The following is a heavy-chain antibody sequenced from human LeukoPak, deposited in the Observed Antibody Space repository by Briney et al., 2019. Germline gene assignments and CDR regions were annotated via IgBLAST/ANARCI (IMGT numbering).Heavy chain of an antibody. CDR1: GFTFGDYA. J-gene: IGHJ5*02. CDR2: IRSKAYGGTT. D-gene: IGHD6-13*01. V-gene: IGHV3-49*04. Sequence: GGSLRLSCTASGFTFGDYAMSWVRQAPGKGLEWVGFIRSKAYGGTTEYAESVKGRFTISRDDSKSIAYLQMNSLKTEDTAVYYCTSSYSSSWENWFDPWGQGTLVTVSS. CDR3: TSSYSSSWENWFDP.